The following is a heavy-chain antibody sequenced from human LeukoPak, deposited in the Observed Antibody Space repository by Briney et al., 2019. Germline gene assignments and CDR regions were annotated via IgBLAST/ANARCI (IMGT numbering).Heavy chain of an antibody. Sequence: GGSLRLSCAASGFTFSSYWMHWVRQAPGKGLVWVSRINSDGSSTSYADSVKGRFTISRDNAKNTLYLQMNSLRAADTAVYYCASGGSSWYGYYYGMDVWGKGATVTVSS. J-gene: IGHJ6*04. CDR3: ASGGSSWYGYYYGMDV. CDR2: INSDGSST. D-gene: IGHD6-13*01. CDR1: GFTFSSYW. V-gene: IGHV3-74*01.